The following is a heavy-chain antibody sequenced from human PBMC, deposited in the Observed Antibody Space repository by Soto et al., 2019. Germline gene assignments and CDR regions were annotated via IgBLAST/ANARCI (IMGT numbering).Heavy chain of an antibody. J-gene: IGHJ4*02. CDR3: ARAAHCSSTSCSPHWDY. V-gene: IGHV1-18*01. Sequence: ASVKVSCKASGYTFTSYGISWVRQAPGQGLEWMGWISAYNGNTNYAQKLQGRVTMTTDTSTSTAYMGLRSLRSDDTAVYYCARAAHCSSTSCSPHWDYWGQGTLVTVSS. CDR1: GYTFTSYG. D-gene: IGHD2-2*01. CDR2: ISAYNGNT.